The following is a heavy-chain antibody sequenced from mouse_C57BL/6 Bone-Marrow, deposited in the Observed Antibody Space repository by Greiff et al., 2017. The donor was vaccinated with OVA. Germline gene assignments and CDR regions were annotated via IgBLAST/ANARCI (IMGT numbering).Heavy chain of an antibody. CDR2: IHPSDSDT. CDR3: AIPSSSNYSYYYAMDY. CDR1: GYTFTSYW. Sequence: QVQLQQPGAELVKPGASVKVSCKASGYTFTSYWMHWVKQRPGQGLEWIGRIHPSDSDTNYNQKFKGKATLTVDKSSSTAYMQLSSLTSEDSAVYYCAIPSSSNYSYYYAMDYWGQGTSVTVSS. D-gene: IGHD2-5*01. J-gene: IGHJ4*01. V-gene: IGHV1-74*01.